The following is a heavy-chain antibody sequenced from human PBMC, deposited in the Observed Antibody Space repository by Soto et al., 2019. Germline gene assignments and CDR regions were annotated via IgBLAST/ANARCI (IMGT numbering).Heavy chain of an antibody. CDR3: AKYGCSSTSCQCDY. J-gene: IGHJ4*02. CDR1: GFTFSSYA. V-gene: IGHV3-23*01. CDR2: ISGSGGYT. Sequence: EVQLLESGGGSVQPGGSLRLSCAASGFTFSSYAMTWVRQAPGKGLEWVSAISGSGGYTYYAHYVKGRFTISRDNSKNKLYLQLNSLRAEDTAVYYCAKYGCSSTSCQCDYWGQGTRVTVSS. D-gene: IGHD2-2*01.